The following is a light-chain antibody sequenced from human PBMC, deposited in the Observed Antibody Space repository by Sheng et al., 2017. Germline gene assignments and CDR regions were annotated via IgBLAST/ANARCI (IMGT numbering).Light chain of an antibody. Sequence: QSALTQPASVSGSPGQSITISCTGTSSDVGGYNSVSWYQHHPGKVPKVIIYDVSNRPSGVSNRFSGSKSGNTASLTVTGLQAEDEADYYCSSFTSSSTLVFGGGTKLTVL. CDR1: SSDVGGYNS. J-gene: IGLJ2*01. CDR3: SSFTSSSTLV. V-gene: IGLV2-14*03. CDR2: DVS.